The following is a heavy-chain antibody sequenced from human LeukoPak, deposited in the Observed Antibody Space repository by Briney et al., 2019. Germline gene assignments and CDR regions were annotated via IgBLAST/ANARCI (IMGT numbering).Heavy chain of an antibody. V-gene: IGHV1-69*04. CDR1: GYTFTSYG. D-gene: IGHD3-22*01. Sequence: GASVKVSCKASGYTFTSYGISWVRQAPGQGLEWMGRIIPILGIANYAQKFQGRVTITADKSTSTAYMELSSLRSEDTAVYYCARVGYYYDSSGYSPFDYWGQGTLVTVSS. CDR2: IIPILGIA. J-gene: IGHJ4*02. CDR3: ARVGYYYDSSGYSPFDY.